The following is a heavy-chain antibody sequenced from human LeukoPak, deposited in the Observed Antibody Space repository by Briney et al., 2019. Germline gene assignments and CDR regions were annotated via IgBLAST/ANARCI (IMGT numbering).Heavy chain of an antibody. J-gene: IGHJ3*02. CDR3: ARSCSSTSCYLTDAFDI. CDR2: IYPGDSDI. CDR1: GYSFTSYW. D-gene: IGHD2-2*01. V-gene: IGHV5-51*01. Sequence: GESLQISCKGSGYSFTSYWIGWVRQMPGKGLEWMGIIYPGDSDIRYSPSFQGQAIISADKSISTAYLQWSSLKASDTAIYYCARSCSSTSCYLTDAFDIWGQGTMVTVSS.